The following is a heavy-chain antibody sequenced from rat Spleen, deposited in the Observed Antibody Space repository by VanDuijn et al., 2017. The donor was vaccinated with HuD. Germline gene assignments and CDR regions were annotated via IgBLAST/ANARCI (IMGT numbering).Heavy chain of an antibody. CDR2: IWNTGGT. D-gene: IGHD1-1*01. J-gene: IGHJ2*01. CDR1: GFSLTSYN. CDR3: ARDTQWIDY. V-gene: IGHV2-41*01. Sequence: QVQLKESGPGLVQPSQTLSLTCTVAGFSLTSYNVHWVRQPPGKGLEWMGVIWNTGGTRYNSALKSRLSISKDTSKSQVFLKMNSLQTEDTATYYCARDTQWIDYWGQGVMVAVSS.